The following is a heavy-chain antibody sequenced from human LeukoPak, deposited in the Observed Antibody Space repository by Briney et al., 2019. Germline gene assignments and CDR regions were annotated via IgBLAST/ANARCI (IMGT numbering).Heavy chain of an antibody. CDR3: ARFLEWLSYYYYGMDV. CDR1: GYTFTSYD. Sequence: ASVKVSCKASGYTFTSYDINWVRPATGQGLAWMGWMNPNSGNTGYAQKFQGRVTMTRNTSISTAYMELSSLRSEDTAVYYCARFLEWLSYYYYGMDVWGQGTTVTVSS. CDR2: MNPNSGNT. J-gene: IGHJ6*02. D-gene: IGHD3-3*01. V-gene: IGHV1-8*01.